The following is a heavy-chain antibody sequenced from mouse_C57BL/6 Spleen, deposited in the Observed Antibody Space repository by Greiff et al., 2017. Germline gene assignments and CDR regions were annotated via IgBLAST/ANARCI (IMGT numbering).Heavy chain of an antibody. D-gene: IGHD2-1*01. CDR1: GYTFTSYG. CDR3: AIYYGNYYAMDY. CDR2: IYPRSGNT. Sequence: QLQLQQSGAELARPGASVKLSCKASGYTFTSYGISWVKQRTGQGLEWIGEIYPRSGNTYYNEKFKGKATLTADKSSSTAYMELRSLTSEDCAVYFCAIYYGNYYAMDYWGQGTSVTVSS. J-gene: IGHJ4*01. V-gene: IGHV1-81*01.